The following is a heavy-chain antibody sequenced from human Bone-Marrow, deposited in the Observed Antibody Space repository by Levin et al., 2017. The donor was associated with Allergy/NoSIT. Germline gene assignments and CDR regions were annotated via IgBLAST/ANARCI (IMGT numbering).Heavy chain of an antibody. CDR1: GFTFSRYG. D-gene: IGHD6-19*01. V-gene: IGHV3-23*01. Sequence: GESLKISCAASGFTFSRYGMSWVRQAPGRGLEWVSALSGSGGNTYYADSVKGRFTISRDKSKNTLFLQMNSLRVEDTAVYYCAKDRGWYGDAFDIWGQGTMVTVSS. CDR3: AKDRGWYGDAFDI. CDR2: LSGSGGNT. J-gene: IGHJ3*02.